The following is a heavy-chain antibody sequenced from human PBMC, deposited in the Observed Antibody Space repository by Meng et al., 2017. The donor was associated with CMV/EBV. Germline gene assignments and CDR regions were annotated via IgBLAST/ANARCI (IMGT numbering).Heavy chain of an antibody. Sequence: GGSLRLSCAASGFTFDDYGMSWVRQAPGKGLEWVANIKQDGSEKYYVDSVKGRLTISRDNAKNSLYLQMNSLRAEDTAVYYCARASFWGCDYWGQGTLVTVSS. V-gene: IGHV3-7*01. J-gene: IGHJ4*02. D-gene: IGHD7-27*01. CDR2: IKQDGSEK. CDR3: ARASFWGCDY. CDR1: GFTFDDYG.